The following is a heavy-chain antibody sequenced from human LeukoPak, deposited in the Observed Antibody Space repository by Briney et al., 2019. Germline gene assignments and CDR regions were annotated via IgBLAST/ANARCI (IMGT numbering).Heavy chain of an antibody. D-gene: IGHD3-22*01. V-gene: IGHV3-74*01. CDR3: ARISYDSSGYYDY. J-gene: IGHJ4*02. Sequence: GGSLRLSCAASGFTFSSYYIHWVRQAPGKGLVWRSRIDSDGNITTYADSVKGRFTISRDNAKNTLYLQMNSLRAEDTAVYYCARISYDSSGYYDYWGQGTLVTVSS. CDR2: IDSDGNIT. CDR1: GFTFSSYY.